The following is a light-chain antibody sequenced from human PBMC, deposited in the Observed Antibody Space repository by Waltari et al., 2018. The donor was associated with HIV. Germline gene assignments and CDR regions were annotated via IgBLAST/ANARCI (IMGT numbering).Light chain of an antibody. V-gene: IGKV3-15*01. CDR2: AAS. J-gene: IGKJ4*01. Sequence: EIVMTQSPATLSVSPGERAALSCRASQSVNNNLAWYQQKPGQAPRLLIYAASTRATGIPARFSGSGSGAEFTLTISSLQSEDFAVYYCQQYQSWPLTFGGGTKVQIK. CDR3: QQYQSWPLT. CDR1: QSVNNN.